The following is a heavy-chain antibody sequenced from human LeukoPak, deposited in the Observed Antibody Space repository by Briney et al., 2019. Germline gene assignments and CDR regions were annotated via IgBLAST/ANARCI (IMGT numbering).Heavy chain of an antibody. J-gene: IGHJ4*02. CDR1: GYTFTSYA. D-gene: IGHD3-16*02. CDR2: INAGNGNT. CDR3: ARVYDYVWGSYLPDY. Sequence: ASVKVSCKASGYTFTSYAMHWVRQAPGQRLEWMGWINAGNGNTKYSQKFQGRVTMTTDTSTSTAYMELRSLRSDDTAVYYCARVYDYVWGSYLPDYWGQGTLVTVSS. V-gene: IGHV1-3*01.